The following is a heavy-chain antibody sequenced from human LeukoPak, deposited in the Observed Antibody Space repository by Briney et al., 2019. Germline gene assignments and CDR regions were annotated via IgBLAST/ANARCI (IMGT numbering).Heavy chain of an antibody. CDR3: VNLGGGSVSDH. V-gene: IGHV3-15*01. CDR2: IKSEADGGTT. Sequence: KTGGARDLSGAAPGFNFTKAGMSWGRPAPGKGVEWVGRIKSEADGGTTDYAAPVKGRFTISRDDSKNTLYLQMNSLITEDTAVYYCVNLGGGSVSDHWGQGTLVTVSS. D-gene: IGHD2-15*01. CDR1: GFNFTKAG. J-gene: IGHJ5*02.